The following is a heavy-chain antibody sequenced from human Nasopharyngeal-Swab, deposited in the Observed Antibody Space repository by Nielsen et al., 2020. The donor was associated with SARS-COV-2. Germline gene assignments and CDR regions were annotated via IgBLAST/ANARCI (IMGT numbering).Heavy chain of an antibody. V-gene: IGHV3-30*18. D-gene: IGHD6-19*01. CDR1: GFTFSSYW. CDR3: AKEGRLAVADGEGFDY. Sequence: GESLKISCAASGFTFSSYWMHWVRQAPGKGLEWVAVISYDGSNKYYADSVKGRFTISRDNSKNTLYLQMNSLRAEDTAVYYCAKEGRLAVADGEGFDYWGQGTLVTVSS. CDR2: ISYDGSNK. J-gene: IGHJ4*02.